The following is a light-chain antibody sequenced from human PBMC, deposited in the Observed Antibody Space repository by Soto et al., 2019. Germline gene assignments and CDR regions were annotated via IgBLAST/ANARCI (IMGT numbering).Light chain of an antibody. J-gene: IGKJ3*01. CDR2: GAS. V-gene: IGKV3-20*01. CDR3: RLYASSPRFT. CDR1: QRVSSNY. Sequence: EILLTQSPGTLSLSPGERATLACRASQRVSSNYVAWYQQKPGQARRLLIHGASTRASGIPARSSGSGSGEDFTITISRLEPEDFAVYYCRLYASSPRFTFGPGTRVDIK.